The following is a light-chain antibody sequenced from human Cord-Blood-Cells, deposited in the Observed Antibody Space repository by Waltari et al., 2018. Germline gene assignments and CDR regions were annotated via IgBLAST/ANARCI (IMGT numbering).Light chain of an antibody. J-gene: IGLJ2*01. CDR2: DVS. V-gene: IGLV2-11*01. CDR1: SSDVGGYNY. Sequence: QSALTQPRSVSGSPGQSVTISCTGTSSDVGGYNYVSWYQQHPGKAPKLIIYDVSKRPSGVTDRFSGSKSGNTASLTISGLQAEDEADYYCCSYAGSYNVVFGGGTKLTVL. CDR3: CSYAGSYNVV.